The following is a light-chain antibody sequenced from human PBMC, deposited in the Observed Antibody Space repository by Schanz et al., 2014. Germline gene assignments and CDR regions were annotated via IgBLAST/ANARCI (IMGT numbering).Light chain of an antibody. CDR1: SSNIGNNY. Sequence: QSVLTQPPSVSAAPGQKVTISCSGSSSNIGNNYVCWYQRLPGTAPKLLIYDNTKRPSGVPDRFSGSKSATSASLAITGLKAEDEGDYYCHSYDSFLSAVVFGGGTKLTVL. V-gene: IGLV1-51*01. J-gene: IGLJ2*01. CDR2: DNT. CDR3: HSYDSFLSAVV.